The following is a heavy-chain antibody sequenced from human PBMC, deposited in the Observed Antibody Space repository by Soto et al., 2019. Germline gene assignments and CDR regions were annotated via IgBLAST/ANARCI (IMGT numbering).Heavy chain of an antibody. D-gene: IGHD4-17*01. Sequence: QVQLVESGGGVVQPGRSLRLSCAASGFTFSSYGMHWVRQAPGKGLEWVAVIWYDGSNKYYADSVKGRFTISRDNSKNTPYLQMNSLRAEDTAVYYCARANGDYTPPSDYWGQGTLVTVSS. CDR3: ARANGDYTPPSDY. V-gene: IGHV3-33*01. CDR1: GFTFSSYG. J-gene: IGHJ4*02. CDR2: IWYDGSNK.